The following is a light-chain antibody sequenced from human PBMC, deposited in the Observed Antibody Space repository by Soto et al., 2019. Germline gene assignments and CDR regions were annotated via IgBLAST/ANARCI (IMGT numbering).Light chain of an antibody. Sequence: DIQMTQSPSTMSASIGDRVAITCRASQDISVWLAWYQQKPGKAPTLLVSDASNLQSGVPSRFSGSGSGSEFTLTISSLQPDDFSTYYCHQHDSYPWTFGQGTKVEIK. J-gene: IGKJ1*01. V-gene: IGKV1-5*01. CDR3: HQHDSYPWT. CDR2: DAS. CDR1: QDISVW.